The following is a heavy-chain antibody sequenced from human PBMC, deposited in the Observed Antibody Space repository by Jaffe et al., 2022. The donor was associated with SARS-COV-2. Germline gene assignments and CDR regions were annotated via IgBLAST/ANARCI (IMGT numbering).Heavy chain of an antibody. D-gene: IGHD2-2*01. CDR2: IKKDGSEK. Sequence: EVQLVESGGGLVQPGGSLRLSCTASGFTFNTYWMSWVRQAPGKGLEWVANIKKDGSEKYYLDSVKGRFTISRDNAENSLYLQMNSLRAEDTGVYYCATISSPADYWGQGTLVTVSS. J-gene: IGHJ4*02. CDR1: GFTFNTYW. CDR3: ATISSPADY. V-gene: IGHV3-7*01.